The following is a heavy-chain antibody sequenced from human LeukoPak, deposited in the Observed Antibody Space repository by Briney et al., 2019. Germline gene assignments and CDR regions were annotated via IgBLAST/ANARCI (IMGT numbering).Heavy chain of an antibody. CDR1: GVSINNYY. CDR2: IYYSGIT. V-gene: IGHV4-59*08. J-gene: IGHJ4*02. CDR3: ARHRTGDTKVIDY. Sequence: SETLSLTCAVSGVSINNYYWSWVRQPPGKGLEWIGQIYYSGITSDNTSLKSRVTVSVETSNIQFSLRLSSVTAADTAVYDCARHRTGDTKVIDYWGQGTLVIVSS. D-gene: IGHD1-26*01.